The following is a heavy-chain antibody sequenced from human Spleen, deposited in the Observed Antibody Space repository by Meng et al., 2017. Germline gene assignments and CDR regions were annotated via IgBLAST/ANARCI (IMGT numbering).Heavy chain of an antibody. CDR2: INAVFGTT. CDR1: GGTFTNYF. V-gene: IGHV1-69*05. CDR3: ARKAGNCISTTCYSLDY. Sequence: QGPLVTSGAQVVNPGSSVKASWKAPGGTFTNYFIGWVRQAPGQGLEWMGGINAVFGTTNYAQKFQGRVTITTDESTSTVYMELTRLTSEDTAVYFCARKAGNCISTTCYSLDYWGQGTLVTVSS. J-gene: IGHJ4*02. D-gene: IGHD2-2*01.